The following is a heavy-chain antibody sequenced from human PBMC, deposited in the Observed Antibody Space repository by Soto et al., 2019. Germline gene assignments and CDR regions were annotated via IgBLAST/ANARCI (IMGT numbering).Heavy chain of an antibody. D-gene: IGHD3-3*01. CDR3: TTVNFWSGYYNYYYGMDV. J-gene: IGHJ6*02. CDR2: SKSKTDGGTT. V-gene: IGHV3-15*01. CDR1: GFTFSNAW. Sequence: EVQLVESGGGLVKPGGSLRLSCAASGFTFSNAWMSWVRQAPGKGLEWVGRSKSKTDGGTTDYAAPVKGRFTISRDDSKNTLYLQMNSLKTEDTAVYYCTTVNFWSGYYNYYYGMDVWGQGTTVTVSS.